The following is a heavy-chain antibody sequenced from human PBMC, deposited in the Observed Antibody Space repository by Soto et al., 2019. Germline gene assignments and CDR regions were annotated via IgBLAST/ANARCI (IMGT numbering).Heavy chain of an antibody. CDR2: VYYSGST. D-gene: IGHD3-9*01. CDR1: GGSVSSSSYY. Sequence: PSETLSLTCTVSGGSVSSSSYYWGWVRQPPGKGLEWIGSVYYSGSTYYNPSLESRVTISVDKSKNQFSLKLMSLSAADTAVYYCASRSYYDILTGYYNGWFDPWGQGTLVTVS. V-gene: IGHV4-39*01. J-gene: IGHJ5*02. CDR3: ASRSYYDILTGYYNGWFDP.